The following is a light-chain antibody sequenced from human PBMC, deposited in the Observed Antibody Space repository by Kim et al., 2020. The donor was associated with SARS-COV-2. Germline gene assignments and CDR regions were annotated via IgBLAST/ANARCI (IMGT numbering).Light chain of an antibody. CDR2: RNN. V-gene: IGLV1-47*01. Sequence: ELTQPPSASGTPGQRVTISCSGSSSNIGSNYVFWYQQLPGTAPKLLIYRNNQRPSGVPDRFSGSKSGTSASLAISGLRSEDEADYYCAAWDDSLSGPVFGGGTQLTVL. CDR1: SSNIGSNY. J-gene: IGLJ2*01. CDR3: AAWDDSLSGPV.